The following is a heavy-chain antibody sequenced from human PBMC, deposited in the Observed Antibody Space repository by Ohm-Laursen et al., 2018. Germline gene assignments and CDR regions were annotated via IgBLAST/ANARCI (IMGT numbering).Heavy chain of an antibody. CDR1: EFTFSIYE. CDR2: IGSGYTP. Sequence: SLRLSCAAAEFTFSIYEMNWVRQAPEKGLEWVSYIGSGYTPHYADSVKGRFTISRDNAKNSLYLQMTSLTAEDTAVYYCAREGGYDSPGNYYGMDVWGQGTTVTVSS. CDR3: AREGGYDSPGNYYGMDV. J-gene: IGHJ6*02. D-gene: IGHD5-12*01. V-gene: IGHV3-48*03.